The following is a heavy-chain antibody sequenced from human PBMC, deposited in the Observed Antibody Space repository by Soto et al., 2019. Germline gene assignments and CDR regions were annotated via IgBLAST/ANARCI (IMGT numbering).Heavy chain of an antibody. CDR2: IYDSGST. V-gene: IGHV4-31*03. CDR1: GGSISSGGYY. D-gene: IGHD1-1*01. Sequence: QVQLQESGPGLVKPSQTLSLTCTVSGGSISSGGYYWSWIRQHPGKGLEWIGSIYDSGSTYYNPSLKCRVTISVDASKNQLSLKLASVTAADTALYYCARGGTRAYFHHWGQGTLVTVSS. CDR3: ARGGTRAYFHH. J-gene: IGHJ1*01.